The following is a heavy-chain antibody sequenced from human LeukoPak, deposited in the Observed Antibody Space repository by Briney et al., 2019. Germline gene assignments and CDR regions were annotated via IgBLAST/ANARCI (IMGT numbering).Heavy chain of an antibody. D-gene: IGHD6-13*01. V-gene: IGHV4-34*01. CDR1: GVSFSGYY. Sequence: SETLSLTCAVYGVSFSGYYWRWIRQPPGKGLEWIGEINHIGSTNYNPSLKSRVTISVDTTKNHFSLKLSSVTAADTAVYYCARGKASSSWYAPLAFDIWGQGKMVTASS. CDR3: ARGKASSSWYAPLAFDI. J-gene: IGHJ3*02. CDR2: INHIGST.